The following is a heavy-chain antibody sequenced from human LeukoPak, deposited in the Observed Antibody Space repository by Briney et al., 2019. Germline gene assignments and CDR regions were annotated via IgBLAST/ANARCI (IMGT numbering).Heavy chain of an antibody. Sequence: SETLSLTCTVSGGSISSGDYYWSWIRQPPGKGLEWIGYIYYSGSTYYNPSPKSRVTISVDTSKNQFSLKLSSVTAADTAVYYCARRADSSGPRVIWFDPWGQGTLVTVSS. D-gene: IGHD3-22*01. J-gene: IGHJ5*02. CDR2: IYYSGST. V-gene: IGHV4-30-4*01. CDR3: ARRADSSGPRVIWFDP. CDR1: GGSISSGDYY.